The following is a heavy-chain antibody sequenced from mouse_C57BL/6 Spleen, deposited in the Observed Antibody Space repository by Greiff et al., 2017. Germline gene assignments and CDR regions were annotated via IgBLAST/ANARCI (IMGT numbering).Heavy chain of an antibody. V-gene: IGHV5-9-1*02. CDR3: TRERDYTTNGGYCAMDY. Sequence: EVQRVESGEGLVKPGGSLKLSCAASGFTFSSYAMSWVRQTPEKRLEWVAYISSGGDYIYYADTVKGRFTISRDNARNTLYLQMSSLKSEDTALYYCTRERDYTTNGGYCAMDYWGQGTSVTVSS. CDR1: GFTFSSYA. J-gene: IGHJ4*01. CDR2: ISSGGDYI. D-gene: IGHD2-12*01.